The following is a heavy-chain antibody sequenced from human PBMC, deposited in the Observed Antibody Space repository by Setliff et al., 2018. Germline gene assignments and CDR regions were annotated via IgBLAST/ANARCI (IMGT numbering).Heavy chain of an antibody. CDR1: GFTFSDYY. CDR3: AKDIVAPGLFLDY. Sequence: GGSLRLSCADSGFTFSDYYMSWIRQAPGKGLEWVSYISFNSGSTIYYADSVKGRFTISRDNAKNSLYLQMNSLRAEDTAVYYCAKDIVAPGLFLDYWGQGTLVTVSS. J-gene: IGHJ4*02. CDR2: ISFNSGSTI. D-gene: IGHD3-16*02. V-gene: IGHV3-11*04.